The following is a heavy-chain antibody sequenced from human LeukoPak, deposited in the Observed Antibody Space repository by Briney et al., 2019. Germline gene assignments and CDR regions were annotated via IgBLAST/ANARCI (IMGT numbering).Heavy chain of an antibody. V-gene: IGHV3-23*01. CDR3: AKKDEEIVVVAAFDY. Sequence: GGSLRLPCAASGFTFSSYAMSWVRQAPGKGLEWVSAISGSGGSTYYADSVKGRFTISRDNSKNTLYLQMNSLRAEDTAVYYCAKKDEEIVVVAAFDYWGQGTLVTLSS. CDR1: GFTFSSYA. CDR2: ISGSGGST. J-gene: IGHJ4*02. D-gene: IGHD2-15*01.